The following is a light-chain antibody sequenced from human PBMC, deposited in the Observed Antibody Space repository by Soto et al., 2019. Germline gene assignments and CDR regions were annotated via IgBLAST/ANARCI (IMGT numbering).Light chain of an antibody. V-gene: IGKV3-20*01. CDR3: QQYGSSPRP. J-gene: IGKJ4*01. Sequence: EVVWTQYKGTLSLSPGERATLSCRVSQTVSSNYLAWYQQKPGQAPRLLIYGSSSRATGIPDRFSGSGSGTDFTLTIRRLEPEDFAVYYCQQYGSSPRPFGGGTMVDVK. CDR1: QTVSSNY. CDR2: GSS.